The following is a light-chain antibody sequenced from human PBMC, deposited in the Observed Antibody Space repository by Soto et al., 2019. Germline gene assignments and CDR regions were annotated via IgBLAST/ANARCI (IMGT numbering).Light chain of an antibody. V-gene: IGLV7-46*01. J-gene: IGLJ2*01. CDR1: TGAVTSGHY. Sequence: QAVVTQEPSLTVSPGGTVTLTCGPSTGAVTSGHYPFWFQQKPGQAPRTLIYDTSNKHSWTPDRFSGSLLGGKAALTLSGAQPEDEADYYCLIAYSGVLVFGGGTQLTVL. CDR2: DTS. CDR3: LIAYSGVLV.